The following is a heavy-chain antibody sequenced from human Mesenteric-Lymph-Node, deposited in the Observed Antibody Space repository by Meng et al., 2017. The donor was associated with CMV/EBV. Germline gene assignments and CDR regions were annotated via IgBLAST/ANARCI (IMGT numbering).Heavy chain of an antibody. Sequence: SETLSLTCTVSGGSISSSSYYWGWIRQPPGKGLEWIGSIYYSGSTYYNPSLKSRVTISVDTSKNQFSLKLSSVTAADTAVYFCARGEEMATLVFDYWGQGALVTVSS. CDR3: ARGEEMATLVFDY. J-gene: IGHJ4*02. D-gene: IGHD5-24*01. CDR1: GGSISSSSYY. V-gene: IGHV4-39*07. CDR2: IYYSGST.